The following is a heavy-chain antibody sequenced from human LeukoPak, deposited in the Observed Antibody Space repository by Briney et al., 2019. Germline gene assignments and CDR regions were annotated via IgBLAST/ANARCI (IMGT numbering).Heavy chain of an antibody. V-gene: IGHV3-66*01. CDR2: IYSGGST. Sequence: GGSLRLSCAASGFSFRGYFMSWIRQAPGKGLEWVSVIYSGGSTYYADSVKGRFTISRDNSKNTLYLQMNSLRAEDTAVYYCARDRGYCSGGSCYSGFYYWGQGTLVTVSS. J-gene: IGHJ4*02. CDR3: ARDRGYCSGGSCYSGFYY. D-gene: IGHD2-15*01. CDR1: GFSFRGYF.